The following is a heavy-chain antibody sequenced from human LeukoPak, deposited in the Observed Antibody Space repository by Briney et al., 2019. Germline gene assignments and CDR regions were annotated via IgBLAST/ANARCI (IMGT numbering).Heavy chain of an antibody. CDR3: ANDILTGSYYFDY. D-gene: IGHD3-9*01. CDR1: GFTFSSYA. CDR2: ISGSGGST. V-gene: IGHV3-23*01. J-gene: IGHJ4*02. Sequence: PGGSLRLSCAASGFTFSSYAMSWVRQAPGKGLEWVSAISGSGGSTYYADSVKGRFTIPRDNSKNTLYLQMNSLRAEDTAVYYCANDILTGSYYFDYWGQGTLVTVSS.